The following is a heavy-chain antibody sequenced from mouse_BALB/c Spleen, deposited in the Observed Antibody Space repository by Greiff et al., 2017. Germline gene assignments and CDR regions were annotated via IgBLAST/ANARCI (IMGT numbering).Heavy chain of an antibody. J-gene: IGHJ3*01. CDR3: ARRDYYGSTWFAY. V-gene: IGHV1-69*02. Sequence: VQLQQPGAELVKPGASVKLSCKASGYTFTSYWMHWVKQRPGQGLEWIGEIDSSDSYTNYNQKFKGKATLTVDKSSSTAYMQLSSLTSEDSAVYYCARRDYYGSTWFAYWGQGTLVTVSA. CDR2: IDSSDSYT. D-gene: IGHD1-1*01. CDR1: GYTFTSYW.